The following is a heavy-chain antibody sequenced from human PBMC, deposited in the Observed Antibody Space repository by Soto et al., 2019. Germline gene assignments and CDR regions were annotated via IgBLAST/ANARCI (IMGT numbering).Heavy chain of an antibody. CDR3: ARDRGYGDYALLDY. CDR2: ISYDGSNK. D-gene: IGHD4-17*01. Sequence: QVQLVESGGGVVQPGRSLRLSCAASGFTFSSYAMHWVRQAPGKGLEWVAVISYDGSNKYYADSVKGRFTISRDNSKNTLYLQMNSLRAEDMAVYYCARDRGYGDYALLDYWGQGTLVTVSS. CDR1: GFTFSSYA. J-gene: IGHJ4*02. V-gene: IGHV3-30-3*01.